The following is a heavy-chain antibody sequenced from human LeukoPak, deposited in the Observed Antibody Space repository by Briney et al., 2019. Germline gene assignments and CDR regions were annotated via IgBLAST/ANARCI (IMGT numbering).Heavy chain of an antibody. V-gene: IGHV4-34*01. J-gene: IGHJ6*02. Sequence: PSETLSLTCAVYGGSFSGYYWSWIRQPPGKGLEWIGEINHSGSTNYNPSLKSRVTISVDTSKNQCSLKLSSVTAADTAVYYCARDWHYYYYGMDVWGQGTTVTVSS. CDR3: ARDWHYYYYGMDV. CDR2: INHSGST. CDR1: GGSFSGYY.